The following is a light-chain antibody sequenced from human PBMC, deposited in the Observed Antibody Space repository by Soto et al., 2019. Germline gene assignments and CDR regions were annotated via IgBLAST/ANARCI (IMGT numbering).Light chain of an antibody. Sequence: QSVLTQPASVSGSPGQSITISCTGTSRDVGGYNSVSWYQQHPGKAPKLMIYEVTNRPSGVSNRFSGSKSGNTASLTISGLQAEDEAEYYCSSYTSGSALYVFGTGTKGTVL. V-gene: IGLV2-14*01. CDR2: EVT. J-gene: IGLJ1*01. CDR3: SSYTSGSALYV. CDR1: SRDVGGYNS.